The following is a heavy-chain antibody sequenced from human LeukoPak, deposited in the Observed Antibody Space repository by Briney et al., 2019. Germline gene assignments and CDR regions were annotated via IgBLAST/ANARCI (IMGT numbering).Heavy chain of an antibody. CDR1: GFTFSNYG. V-gene: IGHV3-30*18. Sequence: QTGGSLRLSCAASGFTFSNYGMHWARQAPGKGLEWVAVISYDGSNKYYADSVKGRFTISRDKSKNTLYLQMNSLRAEDTAMYYCAKVKDDGYLKNYLDYWGQGTLVTVSS. J-gene: IGHJ4*02. CDR3: AKVKDDGYLKNYLDY. D-gene: IGHD3-16*02. CDR2: ISYDGSNK.